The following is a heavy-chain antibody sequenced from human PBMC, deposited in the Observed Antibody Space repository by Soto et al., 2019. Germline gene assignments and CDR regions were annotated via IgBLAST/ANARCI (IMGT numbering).Heavy chain of an antibody. J-gene: IGHJ4*02. D-gene: IGHD6-6*01. CDR3: ARSSIAPRLFMYPFDY. Sequence: SETLSLTCTVSGGSINTYYWTWIRQPPGKGLEWIGYISYSGSTNYNPSLESRVTISVDTSKNQFSLKLSSVTAADTAVYYCARSSIAPRLFMYPFDYWGQGTLVTVSS. V-gene: IGHV4-59*08. CDR1: GGSINTYY. CDR2: ISYSGST.